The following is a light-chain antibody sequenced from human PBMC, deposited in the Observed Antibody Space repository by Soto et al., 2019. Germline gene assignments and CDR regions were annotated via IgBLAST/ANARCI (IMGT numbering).Light chain of an antibody. CDR2: AAS. V-gene: IGKV3-20*01. CDR3: QQYGSSPT. Sequence: EIVLTQSPGTLSLSPGERATLSCRASQSVRSSYLAWYQKKPDQAPRLLIYAASTRATGVPDRFSGSWSRTDFTLTISRLEPEDFAVYYCQQYGSSPTFGQGTKVEIK. J-gene: IGKJ1*01. CDR1: QSVRSSY.